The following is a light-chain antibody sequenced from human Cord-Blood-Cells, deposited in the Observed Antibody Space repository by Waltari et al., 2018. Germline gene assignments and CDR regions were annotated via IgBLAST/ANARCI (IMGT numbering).Light chain of an antibody. CDR1: SSDVGSFNL. J-gene: IGLJ3*02. Sequence: QSALTQPASVSGSPGQSITISCTGTSSDVGSFNLVSWYQHHPGKAPKLKIYEGSKRPSGVSNRFSGSKSGNTASLTISGLQAEDEADYYCCSYAGSSTSVFGGGTKLTVL. CDR3: CSYAGSSTSV. V-gene: IGLV2-23*01. CDR2: EGS.